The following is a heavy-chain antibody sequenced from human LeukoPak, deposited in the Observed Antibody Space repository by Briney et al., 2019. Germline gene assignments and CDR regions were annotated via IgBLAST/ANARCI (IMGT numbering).Heavy chain of an antibody. Sequence: PGGSLRLSCAASGFTFSDYYMSWIRQAPGKGLEWVSYISSSGSTIYYADSVKGRFTISRDNAKNSLYPQMNSLRAEDRAVYYCARVSTPYRGNWFDPWGQGTLVTVSS. CDR2: ISSSGSTI. D-gene: IGHD1-26*01. J-gene: IGHJ5*02. V-gene: IGHV3-11*01. CDR1: GFTFSDYY. CDR3: ARVSTPYRGNWFDP.